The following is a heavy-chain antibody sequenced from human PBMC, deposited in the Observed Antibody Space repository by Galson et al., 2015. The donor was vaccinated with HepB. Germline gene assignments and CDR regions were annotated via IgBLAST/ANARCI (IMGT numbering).Heavy chain of an antibody. CDR3: ARGGCGGDCYSTDNWFDT. CDR2: IIPMFGIT. V-gene: IGHV1-69*10. J-gene: IGHJ5*02. D-gene: IGHD2-21*02. Sequence: SVKVSCKASGDTFSSYAINWVRQAPGQGLEWMGGIIPMFGITNYRQKFQGRVTITADTSTRTAYMELSTLRSEDTAVYYCARGGCGGDCYSTDNWFDTWGQGTLVTVSS. CDR1: GDTFSSYA.